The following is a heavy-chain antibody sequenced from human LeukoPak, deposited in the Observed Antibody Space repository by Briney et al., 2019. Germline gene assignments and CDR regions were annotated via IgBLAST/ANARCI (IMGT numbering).Heavy chain of an antibody. CDR2: IYHSGST. J-gene: IGHJ5*02. CDR3: AREAAGQWFDP. V-gene: IGHV4-4*02. Sequence: SGTLSLACAVSGGSTSSSYWWSWVRQPPGKGLEWIGKIYHSGSTSYNPSLKSRVTISVDKSNNQFSLKLSSVTAAETAVHYCAREAAGQWFDPWGQGTLVTVSS. CDR1: GGSTSSSYW. D-gene: IGHD6-25*01.